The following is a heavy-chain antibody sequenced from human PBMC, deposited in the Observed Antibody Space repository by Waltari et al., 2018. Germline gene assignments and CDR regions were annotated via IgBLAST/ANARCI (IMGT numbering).Heavy chain of an antibody. V-gene: IGHV4-59*11. CDR1: GGSISTHF. CDR2: IYSSGST. J-gene: IGHJ5*02. D-gene: IGHD3-10*01. Sequence: QVQLQESGPGLVKPSETLSLICSVSGGSISTHFWGWIRQPPGKPLEWIGNIYSSGSTNYLPSLTSRVTISLDMSKNQFALKLRSVSAADTAVYYCARASYGSGSSWFDPWGQGNLVTVSS. CDR3: ARASYGSGSSWFDP.